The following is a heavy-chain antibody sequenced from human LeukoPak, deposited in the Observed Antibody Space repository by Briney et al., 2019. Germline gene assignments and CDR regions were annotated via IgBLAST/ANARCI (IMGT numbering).Heavy chain of an antibody. V-gene: IGHV3-30*18. Sequence: GGSLRLSCAASGFTFSSYGMSWVRQAPGKGLEWVAVISYDGSNKYYADSVKGRFTISRDNSKNTLYLQMNSLRAEDTAVYYCAKDRSTYDYVWGSYRPHDAFDIWGQGTMVTVSS. CDR2: ISYDGSNK. CDR3: AKDRSTYDYVWGSYRPHDAFDI. J-gene: IGHJ3*02. D-gene: IGHD3-16*02. CDR1: GFTFSSYG.